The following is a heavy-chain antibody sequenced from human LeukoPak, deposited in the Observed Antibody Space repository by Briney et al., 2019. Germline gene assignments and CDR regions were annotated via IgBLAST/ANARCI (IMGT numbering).Heavy chain of an antibody. D-gene: IGHD3-22*01. CDR2: ISYDGSNK. J-gene: IGHJ6*03. V-gene: IGHV3-30*03. CDR3: AAAIVVDIHYYMDV. CDR1: GFTFSSYG. Sequence: GGSLRLSCAASGFTFSSYGMHWVRQAPGKGLEWVAVISYDGSNKYYADSVKGRFTISRDNSKNTLYLQMNSLRSEDTAVYYCAAAIVVDIHYYMDVWGKGTTVTVSS.